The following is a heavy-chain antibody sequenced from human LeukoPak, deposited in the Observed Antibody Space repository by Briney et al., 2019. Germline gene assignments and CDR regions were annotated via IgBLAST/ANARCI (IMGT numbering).Heavy chain of an antibody. CDR1: GGSISSGGYY. CDR3: ARLTGSSGWYLYDY. J-gene: IGHJ4*02. V-gene: IGHV4-31*03. CDR2: IYYSGST. D-gene: IGHD6-19*01. Sequence: SQTLSLTCTVSGGSISSGGYYWSWIRQHPGRGLEWIGYIYYSGSTYYNPSLKSRVTISVDTSKNQFSLKLSSVTAADTAVYYCARLTGSSGWYLYDYWGQGTLVTVSS.